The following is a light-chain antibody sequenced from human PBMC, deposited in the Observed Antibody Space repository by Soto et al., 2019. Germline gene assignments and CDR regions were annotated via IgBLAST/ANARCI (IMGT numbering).Light chain of an antibody. Sequence: DIQMTQSPSTLPASVGDRVTVSFRASQSIRSWLSWYQEKPGKAPKLLIYKASLLETGVPSRFSGSGSGTEFTLTISSLQTDDFGTYYCQQYNSHPWTFGQGTKVDIK. CDR2: KAS. CDR3: QQYNSHPWT. V-gene: IGKV1-5*03. J-gene: IGKJ1*01. CDR1: QSIRSW.